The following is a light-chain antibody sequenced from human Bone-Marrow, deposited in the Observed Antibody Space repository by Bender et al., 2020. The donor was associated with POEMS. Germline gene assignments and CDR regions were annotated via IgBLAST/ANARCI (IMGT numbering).Light chain of an antibody. Sequence: QSVLTQPPSASGTPGQRVTISCSGGSIGRNPINWYQQLPGTAPRLVIYADDRRPSGVPNRFSASKSGSSASLAISGLRSEDEGDYYCAAWDDSLLEVFGGGTKVTVL. V-gene: IGLV1-44*01. CDR1: SIGRNP. CDR3: AAWDDSLLEV. J-gene: IGLJ3*02. CDR2: ADD.